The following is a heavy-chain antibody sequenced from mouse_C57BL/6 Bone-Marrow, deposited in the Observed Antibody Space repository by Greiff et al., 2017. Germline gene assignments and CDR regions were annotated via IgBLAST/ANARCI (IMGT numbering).Heavy chain of an antibody. CDR3: ASSNYGYFDV. J-gene: IGHJ1*03. CDR1: GYTFTSYW. Sequence: VQLQQPGAELVMPGASVKLSCKASGYTFTSYWMHWVKQRPGQGLEWIGEIDPSDSYTNYNQKFKGKSTLTVDKSSSTAYMQLSSLTSADSAVYYCASSNYGYFDVWGTGTTVTVSS. CDR2: IDPSDSYT. D-gene: IGHD2-5*01. V-gene: IGHV1-69*01.